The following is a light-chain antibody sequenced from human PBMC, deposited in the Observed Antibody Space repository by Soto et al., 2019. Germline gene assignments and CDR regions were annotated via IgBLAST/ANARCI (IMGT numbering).Light chain of an antibody. J-gene: IGKJ4*01. CDR2: KAS. V-gene: IGKV1-5*03. Sequence: DIQMTQSPSTLSGSVGDRVTITCRASQTISSWLAWYQQKPGKAPKLLIYKASTLKSGVPSRFSGRGSGTEFTLTISSLQPEDFATYSCQQLNSCPHTFGGGTKVDIK. CDR3: QQLNSCPHT. CDR1: QTISSW.